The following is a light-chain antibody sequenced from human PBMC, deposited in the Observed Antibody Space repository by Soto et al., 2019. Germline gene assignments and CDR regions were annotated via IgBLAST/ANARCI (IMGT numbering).Light chain of an antibody. CDR3: SSYKTSSTVVV. V-gene: IGLV2-14*01. CDR1: SSDIGGYNY. CDR2: GVS. Sequence: SALTQPASVSGSPGQSITISCTGTSSDIGGYNYVSWYQQYPGKAPKLMIFGVSDRPSGVSNRFSGSKSGTTASLTISGLQAEDEADYYCSSYKTSSTVVVFGGGTKLTVL. J-gene: IGLJ2*01.